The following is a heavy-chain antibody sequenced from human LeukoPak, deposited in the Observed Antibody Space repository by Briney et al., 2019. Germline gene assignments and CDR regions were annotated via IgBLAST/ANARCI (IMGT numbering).Heavy chain of an antibody. V-gene: IGHV1-2*02. Sequence: GASVKVSCKASGYTFTGYYMHWVRQAPGQGLEWMGWINPNSGGTNYAQKFQGRVTMTRDTSISTAYMELSRLRSDDTAVYYCARDIFRFDYGDYGLAYWGQGTLVTVSS. CDR2: INPNSGGT. J-gene: IGHJ4*02. CDR3: ARDIFRFDYGDYGLAY. CDR1: GYTFTGYY. D-gene: IGHD4-17*01.